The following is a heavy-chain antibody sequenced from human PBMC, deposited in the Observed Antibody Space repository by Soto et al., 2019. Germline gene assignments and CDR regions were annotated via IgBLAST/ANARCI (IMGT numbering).Heavy chain of an antibody. D-gene: IGHD3-22*01. J-gene: IGHJ4*02. CDR1: GFIFRNYW. V-gene: IGHV3-74*01. Sequence: PGGSLRLSCTGSGFIFRNYWMYWVRQAPGKGPVWVARTNIDGTATSLADSVKGRFTISKDNSKNTLYLQMNSLRAEDTAVYYCAKARGNSGNYQHIDYWGQGTLVTVSS. CDR2: TNIDGTAT. CDR3: AKARGNSGNYQHIDY.